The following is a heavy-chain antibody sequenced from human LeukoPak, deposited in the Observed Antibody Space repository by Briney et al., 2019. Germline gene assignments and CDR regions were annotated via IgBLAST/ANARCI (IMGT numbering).Heavy chain of an antibody. CDR3: ARGYSSSWYEREGPTFDP. J-gene: IGHJ5*02. CDR2: IYYSAST. D-gene: IGHD6-13*01. V-gene: IGHV4-59*11. Sequence: TSQSLSLTCTVSGGSIITHYCSWIRQPPGKGLEWIGYIYYSASTNYNPSLKSPVTISVDTSKNQFSLKLSSVTAADTAVYYCARGYSSSWYEREGPTFDPWGQGTLVTVSS. CDR1: GGSIITHY.